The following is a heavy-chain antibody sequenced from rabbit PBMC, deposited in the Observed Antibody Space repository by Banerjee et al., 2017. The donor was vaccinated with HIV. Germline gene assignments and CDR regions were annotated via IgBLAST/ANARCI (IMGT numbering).Heavy chain of an antibody. CDR3: ARGGAAGYGYPNL. Sequence: QEQLVESGGDLVKPGASLTLTCTASGFSFSSSYYMCWVRQAPGKGLEWIACINAGTDITWYANWAKGRFTISRILSTTVTLQMTSLTAADTATYFCARGGAAGYGYPNLWGPGTLVTVS. V-gene: IGHV1S45*01. D-gene: IGHD6-1*01. CDR2: INAGTDIT. J-gene: IGHJ4*01. CDR1: GFSFSSSYY.